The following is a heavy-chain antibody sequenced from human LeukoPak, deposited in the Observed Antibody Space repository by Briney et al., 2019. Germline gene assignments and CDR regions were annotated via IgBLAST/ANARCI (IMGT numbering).Heavy chain of an antibody. CDR3: ARDEGEWYFDY. CDR2: ISSSGSTI. J-gene: IGHJ4*02. D-gene: IGHD3-16*01. V-gene: IGHV3-48*03. CDR1: GFTFSSYE. Sequence: GGSLRLSCAASGFTFSSYEMNWVRQAPGKGLEWVSYISSSGSTIYYADSVKGRFTISRDNAKNSPYLQMNSLRAEDTAVYYCARDEGEWYFDYWGQGTLVTVSS.